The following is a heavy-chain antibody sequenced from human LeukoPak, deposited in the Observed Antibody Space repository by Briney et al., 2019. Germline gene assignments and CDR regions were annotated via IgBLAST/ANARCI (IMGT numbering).Heavy chain of an antibody. D-gene: IGHD3-22*01. J-gene: IGHJ4*02. V-gene: IGHV3-20*04. CDR1: GFTSDYYG. Sequence: GGSLRLSCAASGFTSDYYGMSWVRQAPGKGLEWVSGINWNGGSTDYTDSVRGQFTISRDNAKNSLYLQMNSLRAEDTALYYCVRDRYYENSGFLDYWGQGTPVTVPS. CDR3: VRDRYYENSGFLDY. CDR2: INWNGGST.